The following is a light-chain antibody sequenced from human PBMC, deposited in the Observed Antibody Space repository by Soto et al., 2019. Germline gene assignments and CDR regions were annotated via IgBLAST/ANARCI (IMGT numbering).Light chain of an antibody. CDR1: QSVSSSY. CDR2: GAS. V-gene: IGKV3-20*01. Sequence: EIVLTQSPGTLSLSPGERVTLSCRASQSVSSSYLAWYQQKPGQAPRLLIYGASSSATAIPDRFSGSGSGTDFTLTISRLEPEAFAVYYCQQYCSSPPTVGQGTRLEIK. CDR3: QQYCSSPPT. J-gene: IGKJ5*01.